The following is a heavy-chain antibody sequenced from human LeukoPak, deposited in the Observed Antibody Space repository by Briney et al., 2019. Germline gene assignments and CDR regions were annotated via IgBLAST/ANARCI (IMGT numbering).Heavy chain of an antibody. CDR1: GYTFTSYG. CDR3: ARDLGITMVRGVPSY. J-gene: IGHJ4*02. Sequence: ASVKVSCKASGYTFTSYGISWVRQAPGQGLEWMGWISAYNGNTNYAQKLQGRVTMTIDTSTSTAYMELRSLRSDDTAVYYCARDLGITMVRGVPSYWGQGTLVTVSS. V-gene: IGHV1-18*01. D-gene: IGHD3-10*01. CDR2: ISAYNGNT.